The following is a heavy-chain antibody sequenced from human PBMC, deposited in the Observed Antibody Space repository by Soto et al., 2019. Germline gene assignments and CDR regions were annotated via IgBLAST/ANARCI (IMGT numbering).Heavy chain of an antibody. Sequence: EVQLVESGGGLVQPGGSLRLSCAASGFTVTTYWMTWVRQAPGKGLEWVANIKEDGSEKNYVDSVKGRFTISRDKAKNSVYLQMNSLRVEDTAVYYCAIVEGSSGAYGDRAVDIWGKGTMVTVSS. CDR2: IKEDGSEK. CDR1: GFTVTTYW. CDR3: AIVEGSSGAYGDRAVDI. J-gene: IGHJ3*02. V-gene: IGHV3-7*01. D-gene: IGHD6-19*01.